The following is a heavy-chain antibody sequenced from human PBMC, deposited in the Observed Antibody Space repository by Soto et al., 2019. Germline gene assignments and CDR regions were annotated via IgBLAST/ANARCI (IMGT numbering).Heavy chain of an antibody. V-gene: IGHV4-34*01. Sequence: QVQLQQWGAGLLKPSETLSLTCAVYGGSLSGYYWSWIRQPPGKGLEWIGEINHSGSTNYNPSLKRRVTISVDTSKNQFSLKLSSVTAADTAVYYCARGWGRIFDYWGQGTLVSGSS. CDR1: GGSLSGYY. CDR2: INHSGST. CDR3: ARGWGRIFDY. J-gene: IGHJ4*02. D-gene: IGHD7-27*01.